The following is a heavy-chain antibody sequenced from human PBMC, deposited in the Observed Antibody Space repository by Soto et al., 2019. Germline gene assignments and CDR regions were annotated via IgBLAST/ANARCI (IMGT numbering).Heavy chain of an antibody. Sequence: SETLSLTCTVSGGSLGSYYWNWIRQPPGKGLEWIGYVFYTGRANYNAPLKSRVTISVDKSKNQFSLKLSSVTAADTAVYYCARDRNGSGSYSFYYYGMDVWGQGTTVTVSS. CDR1: GGSLGSYY. D-gene: IGHD3-10*01. CDR2: VFYTGRA. V-gene: IGHV4-59*12. CDR3: ARDRNGSGSYSFYYYGMDV. J-gene: IGHJ6*02.